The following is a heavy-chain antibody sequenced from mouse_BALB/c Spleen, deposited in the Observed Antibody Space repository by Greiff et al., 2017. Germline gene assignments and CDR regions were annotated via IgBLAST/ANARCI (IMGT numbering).Heavy chain of an antibody. CDR1: GYTFTSYY. J-gene: IGHJ1*01. Sequence: VQLQQPGAELVKPGASVKLSCKASGYTFTSYYMYWVKQRPGQGLEWIGGINPSNGGTNFNEKFKSKATLTVDKSSSTAYMQLSSLTSEDSAVYYCTRNYDGSSYWYFDVWGAGTTVTVSS. V-gene: IGHV1S81*02. CDR2: INPSNGGT. D-gene: IGHD1-1*01. CDR3: TRNYDGSSYWYFDV.